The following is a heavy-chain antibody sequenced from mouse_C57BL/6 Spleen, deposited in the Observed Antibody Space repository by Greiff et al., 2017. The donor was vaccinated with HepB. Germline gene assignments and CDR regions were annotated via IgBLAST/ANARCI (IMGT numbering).Heavy chain of an antibody. Sequence: QVQLKESGAELVRPGASVKLSCKASGYTFTDYYINWVKQRPGQGLEWIARIYPGSGNTYYNEKFKGKATLTAEKSSSTAYMQLSSLTSEDSAVYFCARSRGNYGFAYWGQGTLVTVSA. CDR3: ARSRGNYGFAY. V-gene: IGHV1-76*01. CDR1: GYTFTDYY. J-gene: IGHJ3*01. D-gene: IGHD2-1*01. CDR2: IYPGSGNT.